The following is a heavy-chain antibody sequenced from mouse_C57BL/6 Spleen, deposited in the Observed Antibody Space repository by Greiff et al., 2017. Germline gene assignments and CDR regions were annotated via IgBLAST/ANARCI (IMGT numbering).Heavy chain of an antibody. CDR1: GYTFTSYW. J-gene: IGHJ4*01. CDR3: AITTVVAEGAMDY. CDR2: IYPGSGST. D-gene: IGHD1-1*01. Sequence: QVQLQQSGAELVKPGASVKMSCKASGYTFTSYWITWVKQRPGQGLEWIGDIYPGSGSTNYNEKFKSKATLTVDTSSSTAYMQLSSLTSEDSAVYYCAITTVVAEGAMDYWGQGTSVTVSS. V-gene: IGHV1-55*01.